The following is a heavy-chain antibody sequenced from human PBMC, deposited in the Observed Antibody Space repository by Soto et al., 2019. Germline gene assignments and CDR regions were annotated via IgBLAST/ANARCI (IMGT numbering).Heavy chain of an antibody. CDR3: ARHAVLGYYYGMDV. CDR1: GGSISSSSYY. V-gene: IGHV4-39*01. J-gene: IGHJ6*02. D-gene: IGHD3-16*01. Sequence: SETLSLTCTVSGGSISSSSYYWGWIRQSPGKGLEWIGSIYYSGSTYYNPSLKSRVTISVDTSKNQFSLKLSSVTAADTAVYYCARHAVLGYYYGMDVWGQGTTVTVSS. CDR2: IYYSGST.